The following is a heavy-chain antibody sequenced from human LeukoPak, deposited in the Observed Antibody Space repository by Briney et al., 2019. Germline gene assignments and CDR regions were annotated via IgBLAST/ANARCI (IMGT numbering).Heavy chain of an antibody. Sequence: GGSLRLSCATSGFSFYGAWLSWVRQAPGKGLEWVGRIKGTDVGGATDYAAPVEGRFIISKDDSKRTLYLQMNSLSPEDTAVYYCTTVTHFNLGGRGTLVTVSS. V-gene: IGHV3-15*01. D-gene: IGHD3-3*02. J-gene: IGHJ1*01. CDR3: TTVTHFNL. CDR2: IKGTDVGGAT. CDR1: GFSFYGAW.